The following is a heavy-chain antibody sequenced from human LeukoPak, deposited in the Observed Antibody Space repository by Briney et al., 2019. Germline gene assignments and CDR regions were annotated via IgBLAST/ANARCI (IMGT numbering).Heavy chain of an antibody. D-gene: IGHD3-9*01. CDR2: IRYDGSNK. J-gene: IGHJ4*02. Sequence: GGSLRLSCAASGFTFSSYGMHWVRQAPGKGLEWVAFIRYDGSNKYYADSVKGRFTISRDNSKNTLYLQMNSLRAEDTAVYYCAKGVLRYFDWLGYFDYWGQGTLVTVSS. CDR1: GFTFSSYG. CDR3: AKGVLRYFDWLGYFDY. V-gene: IGHV3-30*02.